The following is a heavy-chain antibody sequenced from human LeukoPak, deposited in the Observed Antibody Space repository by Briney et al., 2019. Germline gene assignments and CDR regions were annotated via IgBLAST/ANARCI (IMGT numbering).Heavy chain of an antibody. Sequence: SETLSLTCTVSGGSISNNYWSWIRQPPGKGLEWIGYIYYSGSTNYNPSLKSRVTISVGMSKNQFSLKLRPLTAADTALYFCARGRRAIANWGQGTLVTVSS. CDR2: IYYSGST. J-gene: IGHJ4*02. V-gene: IGHV4-59*01. D-gene: IGHD1-26*01. CDR1: GGSISNNY. CDR3: ARGRRAIAN.